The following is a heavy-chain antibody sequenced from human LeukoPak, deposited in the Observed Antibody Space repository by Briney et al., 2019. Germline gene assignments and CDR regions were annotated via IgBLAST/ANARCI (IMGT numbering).Heavy chain of an antibody. V-gene: IGHV1-69*06. D-gene: IGHD3-3*01. CDR3: ARTQYYDFWSGYSPLYYYYMDV. CDR1: GGTFSSYA. J-gene: IGHJ6*03. CDR2: IIPIFGTA. Sequence: ASVKVSCKASGGTFSSYAISWVRQAPGQGLEWMGGIIPIFGTANYAQKFQGRVTITADKSTSTAYMELSSLRSEDTAVYYCARTQYYDFWSGYSPLYYYYMDVWGKGTTVTVSS.